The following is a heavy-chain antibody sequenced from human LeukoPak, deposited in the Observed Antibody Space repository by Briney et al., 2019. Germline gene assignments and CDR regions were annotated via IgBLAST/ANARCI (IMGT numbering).Heavy chain of an antibody. Sequence: SETLSLTCTVSGGSISSYYWSWIRQPAGKGLEWIGRIYSSGNTNYNPSLKSRLTMSVDTSKTQFSLKLSSVTAADTAVYYCARDQFLGYCSSTSCSNWFDPWGQGTLVTVSS. J-gene: IGHJ5*02. V-gene: IGHV4-4*07. CDR3: ARDQFLGYCSSTSCSNWFDP. D-gene: IGHD2-2*01. CDR1: GGSISSYY. CDR2: IYSSGNT.